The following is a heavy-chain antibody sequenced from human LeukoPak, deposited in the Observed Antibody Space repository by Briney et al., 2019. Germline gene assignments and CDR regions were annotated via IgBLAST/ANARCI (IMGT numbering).Heavy chain of an antibody. J-gene: IGHJ6*03. Sequence: PGKSLRLSCAASGFTFSSYAMHWVRQPPGKGLEWVAVISYDGSNKYYADSVKGRLTISRDNSKNTLYLQMNSLRAEDTAVYYCARDRGYYYYYMDVWGKGTTVTVSS. CDR1: GFTFSSYA. CDR2: ISYDGSNK. V-gene: IGHV3-30*04. CDR3: ARDRGYYYYYMDV.